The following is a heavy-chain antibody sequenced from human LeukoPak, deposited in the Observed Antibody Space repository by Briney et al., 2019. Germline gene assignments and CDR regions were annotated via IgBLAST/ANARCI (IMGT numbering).Heavy chain of an antibody. Sequence: GGSLRLSCAASGFTFSSYHMNWVRQAPGKGLEWVSYISSSGSTIYYADSVKGRFTISRDNAKNSLYLQMNSLRAEDTAVYYCARSVSGIAAAEFGYWGQGTLVTVSS. CDR3: ARSVSGIAAAEFGY. CDR2: ISSSGSTI. J-gene: IGHJ4*02. D-gene: IGHD6-13*01. CDR1: GFTFSSYH. V-gene: IGHV3-48*04.